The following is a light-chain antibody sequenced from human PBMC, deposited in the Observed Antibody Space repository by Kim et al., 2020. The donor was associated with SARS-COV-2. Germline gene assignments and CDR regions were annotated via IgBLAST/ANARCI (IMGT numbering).Light chain of an antibody. Sequence: SYELTQPPSVSVSPGQTASITCSGDKLGDKYACWYQQKPGQSPVLVIYQDSKRPSGIPERFSGSNSGNTATLTISGTQAMDEADYYCQARDSSTVVLGGG. CDR2: QDS. CDR1: KLGDKY. J-gene: IGLJ2*01. CDR3: QARDSSTVV. V-gene: IGLV3-1*01.